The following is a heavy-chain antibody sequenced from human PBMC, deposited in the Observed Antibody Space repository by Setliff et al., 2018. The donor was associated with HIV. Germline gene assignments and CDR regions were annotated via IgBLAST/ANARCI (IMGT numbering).Heavy chain of an antibody. D-gene: IGHD5-12*01. CDR3: ARGEKKNVDIVATRDFYYYYMDV. V-gene: IGHV1-69*05. CDR1: GYTFTSYD. J-gene: IGHJ6*03. CDR2: IIPIFGTA. Sequence: ASVKVSCKASGYTFTSYDINWVRQATGQGLEWMGGIIPIFGTANYAQKFQGRVTITTDESTSTAYEDTAVYYCARGEKKNVDIVATRDFYYYYMDVWGKGTTVTVSS.